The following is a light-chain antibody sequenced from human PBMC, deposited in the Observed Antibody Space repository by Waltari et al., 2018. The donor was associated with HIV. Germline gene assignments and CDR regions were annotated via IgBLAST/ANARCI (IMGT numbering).Light chain of an antibody. Sequence: DIQMTQSPSSLSASVGDRVTITCRASQNIRSNLKWYQQKPGKSPKLLIYAGSSLQNMGPSRFSGSGSGTDFTLTISSLQPEDFATYHCQQSYSSPPTFGQGTNVEIK. J-gene: IGKJ1*01. V-gene: IGKV1-39*01. CDR2: AGS. CDR1: QNIRSN. CDR3: QQSYSSPPT.